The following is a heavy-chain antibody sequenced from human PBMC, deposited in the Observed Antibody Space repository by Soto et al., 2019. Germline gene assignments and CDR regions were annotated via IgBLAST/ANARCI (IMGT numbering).Heavy chain of an antibody. CDR1: GFAFNRFG. D-gene: IGHD6-13*01. J-gene: IGHJ6*02. V-gene: IGHV3-33*01. CDR3: VRDDGVAAAGPYYYYAMDV. CDR2: IWYDESNK. Sequence: QVQLVESGGGVVRPGRSLRLSCAASGFAFNRFGVHWVRQAPGKGLEWVAVIWYDESNKFYADSVEGRFSISRDNSKNTLYLQMTSLRAEDTAVYYCVRDDGVAAAGPYYYYAMDVWGQGTTVIVSS.